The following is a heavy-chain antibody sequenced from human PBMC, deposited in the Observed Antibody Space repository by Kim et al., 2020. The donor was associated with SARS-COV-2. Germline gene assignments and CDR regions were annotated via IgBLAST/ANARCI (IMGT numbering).Heavy chain of an antibody. CDR3: AREAEYDFWSGYYKDYYYGMDV. CDR2: ISSSSSYI. Sequence: GGSLRLSCAASGFTFSSYSMNWVRQAPGKGLEWVSSISSSSSYIYYADSVKGRFTISRDNAKNSLYLQMNSLRAEDTAVYYCAREAEYDFWSGYYKDYYYGMDVWGQGTTVTVSS. CDR1: GFTFSSYS. J-gene: IGHJ6*02. V-gene: IGHV3-21*01. D-gene: IGHD3-3*01.